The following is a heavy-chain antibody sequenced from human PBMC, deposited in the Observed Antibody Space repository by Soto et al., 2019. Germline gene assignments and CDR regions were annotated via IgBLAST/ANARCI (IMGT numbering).Heavy chain of an antibody. CDR2: INPNSGGT. CDR1: GYTFTGYY. V-gene: IGHV1-2*02. D-gene: IGHD1-20*01. J-gene: IGHJ5*02. Sequence: QVQLVQSGAEVKKPGASVKVSCKASGYTFTGYYMHWVRQAPGQGLEWMGWINPNSGGTNYAQKFQGRVAMTRDTSISTAYMELSRLRSDDTAVYYCARDGPEETRDIWRRKRPRNPPDPWGQGTLVTVSS. CDR3: ARDGPEETRDIWRRKRPRNPPDP.